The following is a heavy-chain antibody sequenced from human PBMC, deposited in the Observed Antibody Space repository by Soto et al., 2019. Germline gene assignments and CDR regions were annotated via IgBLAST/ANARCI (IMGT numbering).Heavy chain of an antibody. Sequence: SETLSLTCAVSGGYISSGGYSWGWIRQPPGKGLEWIASIYYSGITYYGPSLKSRVTISIDTSKNQFSLKLTSLTAADTAVYYCARHPAGLRYFDYWGQGTLVTVS. J-gene: IGHJ4*02. V-gene: IGHV4-39*01. CDR1: GGYISSGGYS. CDR2: IYYSGIT. D-gene: IGHD3-9*01. CDR3: ARHPAGLRYFDY.